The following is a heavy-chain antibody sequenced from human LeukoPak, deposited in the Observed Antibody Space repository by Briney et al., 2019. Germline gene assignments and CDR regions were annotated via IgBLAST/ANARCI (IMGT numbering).Heavy chain of an antibody. CDR1: GGSISNYY. V-gene: IGHV4-59*01. Sequence: SETLSLTCTVSGGSISNYYWSWIRQPPGKGLEWIGYISYIGSTKYNPSLKGRVTISVDTSKNQFSLKLSSVTAADTAVYYCARGRYSYGPGGFDYWGQGTLVTVSS. CDR3: ARGRYSYGPGGFDY. CDR2: ISYIGST. J-gene: IGHJ4*02. D-gene: IGHD5-18*01.